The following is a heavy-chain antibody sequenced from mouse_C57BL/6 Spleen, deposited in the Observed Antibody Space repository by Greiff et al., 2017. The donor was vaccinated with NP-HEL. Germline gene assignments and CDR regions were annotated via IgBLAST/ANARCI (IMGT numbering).Heavy chain of an antibody. CDR1: GYTFTEYT. J-gene: IGHJ3*01. CDR3: ARHEVQLGRRFAY. CDR2: FYPGRGRL. Sequence: QVQLQQSGAELVKPGASVKLSCKASGYTFTEYTIHWVTQRSGPGLEWIGWFYPGRGRLKYHAKFKDKATLTADKSSSTVYMELSRLTSEVSAVYFCARHEVQLGRRFAYWGQGTLVTVSA. D-gene: IGHD4-1*02. V-gene: IGHV1-62-2*01.